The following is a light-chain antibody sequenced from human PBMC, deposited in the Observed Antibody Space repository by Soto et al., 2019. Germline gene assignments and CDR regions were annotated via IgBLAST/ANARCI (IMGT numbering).Light chain of an antibody. Sequence: SYELTQPPSVSVSPGQTASITCSGDKLGEKYACWYQQKPGQSPVLVIYQDSKRPSGMPERFSGSNSGNTATLTISGTQTIDEADYYCQAWDSRTAVFGGGTKLTVL. CDR2: QDS. V-gene: IGLV3-1*01. CDR3: QAWDSRTAV. CDR1: KLGEKY. J-gene: IGLJ2*01.